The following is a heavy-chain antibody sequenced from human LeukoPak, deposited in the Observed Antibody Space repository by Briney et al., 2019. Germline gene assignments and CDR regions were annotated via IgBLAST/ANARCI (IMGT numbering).Heavy chain of an antibody. Sequence: GGSLRLSCAASGFTFSSYSMNWVRQAPGKGLEWVSSISSSSSYIYYADSLKGRFTISRDNAKNSLYLQMNSLRAEDTAVYYCAKRGLLWGQGTLVTVSS. V-gene: IGHV3-21*01. CDR1: GFTFSSYS. J-gene: IGHJ4*02. CDR3: AKRGLL. CDR2: ISSSSSYI. D-gene: IGHD3-10*01.